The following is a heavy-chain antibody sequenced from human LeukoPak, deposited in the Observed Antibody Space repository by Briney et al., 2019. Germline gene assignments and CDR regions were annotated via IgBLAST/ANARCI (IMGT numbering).Heavy chain of an antibody. CDR1: GYTFTSYG. D-gene: IGHD4-17*01. CDR2: ISAYNGNT. J-gene: IGHJ5*02. Sequence: GASVKVSCKASGYTFTSYGISWVRQAPGQGLEWMGWISAYNGNTNYAQKLQGRVTMTTDTSTSTAYMELRSLRSDDTAVYYCARGANYGDYSNWFDPWGQGTLVTVSS. V-gene: IGHV1-18*01. CDR3: ARGANYGDYSNWFDP.